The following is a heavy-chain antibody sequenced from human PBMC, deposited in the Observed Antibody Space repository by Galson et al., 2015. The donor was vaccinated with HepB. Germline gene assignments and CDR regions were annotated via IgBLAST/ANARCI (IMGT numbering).Heavy chain of an antibody. CDR2: ISGSDGNT. V-gene: IGHV3-23*01. Sequence: SLRLSCAAPGFIFSSYAMSWVRQAPGKGLEWVSAISGSDGNTYFADSVKGRFTISRDNSKNTLYLHMNSLRAEDTAVYYCAKDRQWLRNNWFDPWGQGTLVTVSS. CDR3: AKDRQWLRNNWFDP. CDR1: GFIFSSYA. J-gene: IGHJ5*02. D-gene: IGHD5-12*01.